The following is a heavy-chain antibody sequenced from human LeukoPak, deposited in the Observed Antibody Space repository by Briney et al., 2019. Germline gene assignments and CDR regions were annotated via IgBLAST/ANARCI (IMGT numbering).Heavy chain of an antibody. CDR2: ISSSSTYK. CDR1: GFIFNSYI. J-gene: IGHJ4*02. V-gene: IGHV3-21*04. D-gene: IGHD6-19*01. CDR3: VKLSSGSGSKFGFDS. Sequence: GGSLRLSCAASGFIFNSYIMNWVRQAPGKGLEWVSSISSSSTYKHYADSVKGRFTISRDNAKNSLYLQMNSLRAEDTAVYYCVKLSSGSGSKFGFDSWGQGTLVTVSS.